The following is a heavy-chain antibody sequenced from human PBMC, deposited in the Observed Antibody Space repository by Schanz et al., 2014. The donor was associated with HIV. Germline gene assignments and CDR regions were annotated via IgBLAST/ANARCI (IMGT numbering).Heavy chain of an antibody. J-gene: IGHJ6*02. CDR3: ARGECDFWSGYCPHFHYFDLDV. Sequence: QVQLVQSGAEVKKPGSSVKVSCKASGDTFTNYAITWVRQAPGQGLEWMGGIIPIFGTTNYAQKFQGRVTITADKSTSTAYMDLRSLRSEDTAVYYCARGECDFWSGYCPHFHYFDLDVWGQGTTVTVSS. V-gene: IGHV1-69*06. CDR2: IIPIFGTT. CDR1: GDTFTNYA. D-gene: IGHD3-3*01.